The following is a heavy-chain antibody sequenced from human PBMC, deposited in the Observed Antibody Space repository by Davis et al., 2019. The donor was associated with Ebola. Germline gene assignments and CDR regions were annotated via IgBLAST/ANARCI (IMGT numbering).Heavy chain of an antibody. CDR2: ISGSGGST. J-gene: IGHJ3*02. CDR3: ASLETEIRAGLIGNNAFDI. V-gene: IGHV3-23*01. CDR1: GFTFSSYA. Sequence: GESLKISCAASGFTFSSYAMSWVRQAPGKGLEWVSAISGSGGSTYYADSVKGRFTISRDNSKNTLYMQMRSLRAEDTAVYYCASLETEIRAGLIGNNAFDIWGQGTMVTVSS. D-gene: IGHD1-20*01.